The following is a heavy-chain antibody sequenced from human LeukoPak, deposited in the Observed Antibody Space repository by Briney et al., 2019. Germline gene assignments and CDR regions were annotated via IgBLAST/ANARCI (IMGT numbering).Heavy chain of an antibody. V-gene: IGHV4-38-2*02. Sequence: SETLSLTCSVSGHSISSGYYWGWIRQPPGKGLDWIGSMYHSGSTYYNPSLKSRVTISVDTSKNQFSLKLTSVTAADTAVYYCAREGRNSSSWTRLFDYWGQGTLVTVSS. CDR2: MYHSGST. CDR3: AREGRNSSSWTRLFDY. D-gene: IGHD6-13*01. J-gene: IGHJ4*02. CDR1: GHSISSGYY.